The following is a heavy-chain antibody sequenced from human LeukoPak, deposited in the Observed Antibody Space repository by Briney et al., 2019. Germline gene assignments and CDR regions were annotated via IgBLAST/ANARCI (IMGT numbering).Heavy chain of an antibody. CDR1: GGTISSYY. V-gene: IGHV4-59*08. D-gene: IGHD6-19*01. CDR2: VHYSGST. Sequence: SETLSLTSTVSGGTISSYYLNWIRQPPGKGLEWIGYVHYSGSTKYNPSLKSRVTISVDTSKNQFSLKLSSVTAADTAVCYCARWYSSGWSFDYWGQGTLVTVSS. CDR3: ARWYSSGWSFDY. J-gene: IGHJ4*02.